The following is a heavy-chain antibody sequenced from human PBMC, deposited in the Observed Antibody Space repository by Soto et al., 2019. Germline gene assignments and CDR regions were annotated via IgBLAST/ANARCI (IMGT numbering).Heavy chain of an antibody. Sequence: PSETLSLTCAVSGGSISSYYWSWIRQPPGKGLEWIGYIYYSGSTNYNPSLKSRVTISVDTSKNQFSLKLSSVTAADTAVYYCARQQWLVLNAFDIWGQGTMVT. CDR3: ARQQWLVLNAFDI. CDR1: GGSISSYY. V-gene: IGHV4-59*01. D-gene: IGHD6-19*01. CDR2: IYYSGST. J-gene: IGHJ3*02.